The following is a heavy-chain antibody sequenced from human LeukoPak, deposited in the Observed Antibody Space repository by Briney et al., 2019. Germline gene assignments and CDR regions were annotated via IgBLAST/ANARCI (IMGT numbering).Heavy chain of an antibody. V-gene: IGHV3-15*01. CDR3: TTGTWIQLWVPDY. CDR2: IKSKTDGGTT. J-gene: IGHJ4*02. CDR1: GFTFSKAC. Sequence: TGGSLRLSCAASGFTFSKACMSWVRQAPGKGLEWVGHIKSKTDGGTTDFAAPVKGRFSISRDDSKNTLFLQMNSLKAEDTAVYYCTTGTWIQLWVPDYWGQGTLVTFSS. D-gene: IGHD5-18*01.